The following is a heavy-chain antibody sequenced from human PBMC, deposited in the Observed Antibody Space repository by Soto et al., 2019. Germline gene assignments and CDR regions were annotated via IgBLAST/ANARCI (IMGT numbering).Heavy chain of an antibody. J-gene: IGHJ4*02. CDR1: GFSFTSQW. CDR2: VYPSDSHT. Sequence: PGESLKISCKGSGFSFTSQWIAWVRQMPGKGLEWMGTVYPSDSHTRYSPSFQGQVTISADKSISTAYLQWSSLKASDTAMYYCARQSGEPHTPMDHWGQGTLVTVST. CDR3: ARQSGEPHTPMDH. V-gene: IGHV5-51*01. D-gene: IGHD5-18*01.